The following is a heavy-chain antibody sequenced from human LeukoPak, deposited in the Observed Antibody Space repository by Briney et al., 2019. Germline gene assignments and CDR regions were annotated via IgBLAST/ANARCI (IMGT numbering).Heavy chain of an antibody. Sequence: PGRSLRLSCAASGFTFGSYAMHWVRQAPGKGLEWVAVISYDGSVKYYVDSVKGRFTISRDNSKNTLYLQMNSLRAEDTAVYLCAKPYNYGVRDVHFDYWGQGTLVAVSS. V-gene: IGHV3-30*18. D-gene: IGHD4-17*01. J-gene: IGHJ4*02. CDR2: ISYDGSVK. CDR3: AKPYNYGVRDVHFDY. CDR1: GFTFGSYA.